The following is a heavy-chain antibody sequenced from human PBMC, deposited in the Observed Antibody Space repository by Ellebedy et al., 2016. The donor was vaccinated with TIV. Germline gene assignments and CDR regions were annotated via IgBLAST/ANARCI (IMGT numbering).Heavy chain of an antibody. D-gene: IGHD1-26*01. V-gene: IGHV4-31*03. J-gene: IGHJ4*02. CDR2: IYYSGST. CDR1: GGSISSGGYY. CDR3: ARGPSAGSYYFDY. Sequence: SETLSLTCTVSGGSISSGGYYWSWIRQHPGKGLEWIGYIYYSGSTYYNPSLKSRVTISVDTSKNQFSLKLSSVTAADTAVYYCARGPSAGSYYFDYWGQGTLVTVSS.